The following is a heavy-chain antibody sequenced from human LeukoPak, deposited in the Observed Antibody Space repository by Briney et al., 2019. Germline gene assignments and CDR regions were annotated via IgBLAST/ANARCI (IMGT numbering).Heavy chain of an antibody. V-gene: IGHV1-18*01. CDR1: GYTFTSYG. D-gene: IGHD2-15*01. CDR3: ARDLRGWWTFYYYYYMDV. CDR2: ISAYNGNT. Sequence: ASVKVSCKASGYTFTSYGISWVRQAPGQGLEWMGWISAYNGNTNYAQKLQGRVTMTTDTSTSTAYMELRSLRSDDTAVYYCARDLRGWWTFYYYYYMDVWGKGTTVTVSS. J-gene: IGHJ6*03.